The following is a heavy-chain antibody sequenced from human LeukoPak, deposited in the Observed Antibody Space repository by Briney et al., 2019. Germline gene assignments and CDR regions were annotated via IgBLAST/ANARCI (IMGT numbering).Heavy chain of an antibody. CDR3: ARDVFYYGSGSYYAALDY. D-gene: IGHD3-10*01. Sequence: SETLSLTCAVYGGSFSGYYWSWIRQPPGKGLEWIGEINHSGSTNYNPSLKSRVTISVDTSKNQFSLKLSSVTAADTAVYYCARDVFYYGSGSYYAALDYWGQGTLVTVSS. J-gene: IGHJ4*02. V-gene: IGHV4-34*01. CDR1: GGSFSGYY. CDR2: INHSGST.